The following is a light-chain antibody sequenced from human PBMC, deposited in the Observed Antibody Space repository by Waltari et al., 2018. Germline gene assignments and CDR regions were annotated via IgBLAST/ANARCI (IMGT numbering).Light chain of an antibody. J-gene: IGLJ2*01. CDR1: SSDVASYNL. CDR3: CSYAGSSPHVV. CDR2: EDT. V-gene: IGLV2-23*01. Sequence: QSALTQPASVSGTPGQPNTISCTGTSSDVASYNLVSWYQQHPGKAPKPRFYEDTRRPSGVSDRFSGSKSGNTASLTISGLQAEDEADYYCCSYAGSSPHVVFGGGTKLTVL.